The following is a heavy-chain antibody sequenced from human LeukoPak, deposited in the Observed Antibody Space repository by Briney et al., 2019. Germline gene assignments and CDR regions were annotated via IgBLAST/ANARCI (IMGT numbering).Heavy chain of an antibody. V-gene: IGHV1-69*04. CDR2: IIPIFGIA. D-gene: IGHD2-21*02. CDR3: ASGFVVVTAIRGGDAFDI. CDR1: GGTFSSYA. Sequence: SGKVSCKASGGTFSSYAISWVRQAPGQGLEWMGRIIPIFGIANYAQKFQGRVTITADKSTSTAYMELSSLRSEDTAVYYCASGFVVVTAIRGGDAFDIWGQGTMVTVSS. J-gene: IGHJ3*02.